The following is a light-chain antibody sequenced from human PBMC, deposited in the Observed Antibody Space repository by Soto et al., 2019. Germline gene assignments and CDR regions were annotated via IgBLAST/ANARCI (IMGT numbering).Light chain of an antibody. CDR3: MQALQTPPT. CDR2: LGS. V-gene: IGKV2-28*01. CDR1: QSLLHSNGYNY. Sequence: DIVMTQSPLSLPVTPGEPASISCRSSQSLLHSNGYNYLDWYLQKPGQSPQLLIYLGSNRASGVPDRFSGSGSGTDFTRKSSRVEAEDVGVYYCMQALQTPPTFGQGTKVEIK. J-gene: IGKJ1*01.